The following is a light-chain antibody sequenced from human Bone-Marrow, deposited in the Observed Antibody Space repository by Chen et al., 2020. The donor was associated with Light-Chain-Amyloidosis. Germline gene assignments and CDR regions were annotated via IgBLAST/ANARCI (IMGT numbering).Light chain of an antibody. V-gene: IGLV3-25*03. CDR1: DLPTKY. CDR3: QSAASSGTWGVI. J-gene: IGLJ2*01. CDR2: RDT. Sequence: SSELKTPPSVSVSPGPTARINCSGADLPTKYAYWYQQKPGLAPVLVIHRDTERPSGISERFSRSSAGTTATLTIRGVQAEGEADYHCQSAASSGTWGVICGGWTKLTVL.